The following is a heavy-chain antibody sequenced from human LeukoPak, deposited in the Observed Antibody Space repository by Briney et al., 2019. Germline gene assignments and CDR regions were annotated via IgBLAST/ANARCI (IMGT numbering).Heavy chain of an antibody. CDR2: IYSGGNT. J-gene: IGHJ4*02. V-gene: IGHV3-66*01. D-gene: IGHD3-16*01. CDR3: AKGGGSGKYSFDY. Sequence: PGRSLRLSCAASGFTFSSYAMHWVRQAPGKGLEWVSHIYSGGNTYHADSVKGRFTISRDTSENMVFLQMNSLRAEDTAVYYCAKGGGSGKYSFDYWGQGTLVTVSS. CDR1: GFTFSSYA.